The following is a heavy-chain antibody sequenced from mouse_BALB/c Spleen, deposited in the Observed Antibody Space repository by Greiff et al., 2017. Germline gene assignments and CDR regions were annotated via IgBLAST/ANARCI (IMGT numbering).Heavy chain of an antibody. D-gene: IGHD2-10*01. CDR2: IDPANGNT. J-gene: IGHJ2*01. V-gene: IGHV14-3*02. Sequence: VHVKQSGAELVKPGASVKLSCTASGFNIKDTYMHWVKQRPEQGLEWIGRIDPANGNTKYDPKFQGKATITADTSSNTAYLQLSSLTSEDTAVYYCAKAYYGNYGYFDYWGQGTTLTVSS. CDR1: GFNIKDTY. CDR3: AKAYYGNYGYFDY.